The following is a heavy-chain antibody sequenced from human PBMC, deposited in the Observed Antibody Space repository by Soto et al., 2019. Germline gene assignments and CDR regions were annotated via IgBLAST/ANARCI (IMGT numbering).Heavy chain of an antibody. CDR2: IYYSGST. CDR3: ARAPPPYYYDSSGYPSPFDY. V-gene: IGHV4-61*01. D-gene: IGHD3-22*01. CDR1: GGSVSSGSYY. J-gene: IGHJ4*02. Sequence: PSETLSLTCTVSGGSVSSGSYYWSWIRQPPGKGLEWIGYIYYSGSTNYNPSLKSRVTISVDTSKNQFSLKLSSVTAADTAVYYCARAPPPYYYDSSGYPSPFDYWGQGTLVTVSS.